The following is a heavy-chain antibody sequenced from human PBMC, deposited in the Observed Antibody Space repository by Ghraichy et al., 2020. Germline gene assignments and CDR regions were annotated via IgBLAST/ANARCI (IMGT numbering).Heavy chain of an antibody. J-gene: IGHJ3*02. CDR3: AKTRLIAAAGADAFDI. V-gene: IGHV1-2*02. D-gene: IGHD6-13*01. CDR2: INPDSGGT. Sequence: LKWMGWINPDSGGTNYAQKFQGRVTMTRDTSISTAYMELSRLRSDDTAVYYCAKTRLIAAAGADAFDIWGQGSMITAAS.